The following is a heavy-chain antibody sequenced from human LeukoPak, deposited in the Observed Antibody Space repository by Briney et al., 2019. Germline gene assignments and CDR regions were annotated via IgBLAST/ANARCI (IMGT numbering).Heavy chain of an antibody. CDR3: ARDGGQNSDSFDI. D-gene: IGHD6-25*01. CDR1: GLDLSRYW. V-gene: IGHV3-7*01. Sequence: GGSLRLSCVDSGLDLSRYWMASVRQAAGKGLECVANIHQDGSEKSYVDSVKGRFTISRDNAKNSLYLQMNSLRAEDTAVYYCARDGGQNSDSFDIWGQGTMVTVSS. CDR2: IHQDGSEK. J-gene: IGHJ3*02.